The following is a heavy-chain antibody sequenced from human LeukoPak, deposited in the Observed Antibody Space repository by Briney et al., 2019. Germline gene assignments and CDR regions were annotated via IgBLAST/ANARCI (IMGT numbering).Heavy chain of an antibody. J-gene: IGHJ6*03. CDR3: ARATTVNNYYYYYMDV. CDR1: GYTFTGYY. Sequence: ASVKVSCKASGYTFTGYYMHWVRQAPGQGLEWMGWINPNGGGTNYAQKFQGRVTMTRDTSISTAYMELSRLRSDDTAVYYCARATTVNNYYYYYMDVWGKGTTVTISS. CDR2: INPNGGGT. D-gene: IGHD4-17*01. V-gene: IGHV1-2*02.